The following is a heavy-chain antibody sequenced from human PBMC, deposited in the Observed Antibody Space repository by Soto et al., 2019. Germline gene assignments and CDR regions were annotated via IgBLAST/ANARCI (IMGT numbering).Heavy chain of an antibody. CDR1: GFTFDSPYSHA. Sequence: GGSLRLSCAASGFTFDSPYSHAMSWVRQSPGKGPEWVSTISGGSSVTYYGDSVKGRFTVSRDNAKKTLFLQLNRLSAEDTATYYCAKVLSKNYYYPFDFWGQGTQVTVSS. D-gene: IGHD3-10*01. V-gene: IGHV3-23*01. CDR2: ISGGSSVT. CDR3: AKVLSKNYYYPFDF. J-gene: IGHJ4*02.